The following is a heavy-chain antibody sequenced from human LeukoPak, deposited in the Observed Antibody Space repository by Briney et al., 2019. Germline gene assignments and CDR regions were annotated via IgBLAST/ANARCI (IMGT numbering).Heavy chain of an antibody. CDR3: ATYDSSGYYWYAFDI. V-gene: IGHV3-21*01. CDR1: GFTFSSYS. CDR2: ISGSGGST. D-gene: IGHD3-22*01. J-gene: IGHJ3*02. Sequence: PGGSLRLSCAASGFTFSSYSMNWVRQAPGKGLEWVSAISGSGGSTYYADSVKGRFTISRDNAKNSLYLQMNSLRAEDTAVYYCATYDSSGYYWYAFDIWGQGTMVTVSS.